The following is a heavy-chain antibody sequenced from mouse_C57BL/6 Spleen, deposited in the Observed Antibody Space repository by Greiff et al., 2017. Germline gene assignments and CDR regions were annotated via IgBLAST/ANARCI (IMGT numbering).Heavy chain of an antibody. Sequence: VQLQESGPELVKPGASVKISCTASGYAFSSSWMNWVKQRPGKGLEWIGRIYPGDGDTKYNGKFKGKATLTADKSSSTAYMQLSILTSEDSAVYFCASTGDGYPWFAYWGQGTLVTVSA. V-gene: IGHV1-82*01. CDR2: IYPGDGDT. CDR1: GYAFSSSW. D-gene: IGHD2-3*01. CDR3: ASTGDGYPWFAY. J-gene: IGHJ3*01.